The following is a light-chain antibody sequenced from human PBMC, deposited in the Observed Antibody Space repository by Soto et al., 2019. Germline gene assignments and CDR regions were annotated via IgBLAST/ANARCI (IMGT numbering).Light chain of an antibody. Sequence: QSVLSQPPSASGTPGQRVTISCSGSNSNIGNNYVYWHQQLPGTAPKLLIYRNNQRPSGVPDRISGSKSGTSASLAISGLRSEDEADYYCATWDDSLSGALIGGGTKLTVL. CDR3: ATWDDSLSGAL. CDR2: RNN. V-gene: IGLV1-47*01. CDR1: NSNIGNNY. J-gene: IGLJ2*01.